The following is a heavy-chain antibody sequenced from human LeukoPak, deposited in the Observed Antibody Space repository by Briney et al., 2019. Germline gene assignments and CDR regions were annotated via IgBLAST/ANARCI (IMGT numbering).Heavy chain of an antibody. Sequence: PSETLSLTCAVYGGSFSGYYWSWIRQPPGKGLEWIGEINHSGSTNYNPSLKSRVTISVDTSKNQFSLKLSSVTAADTAVYYCAREDQGAFDSWGQGTMVTVSS. CDR3: AREDQGAFDS. CDR1: GGSFSGYY. CDR2: INHSGST. D-gene: IGHD2-15*01. V-gene: IGHV4-34*01. J-gene: IGHJ3*02.